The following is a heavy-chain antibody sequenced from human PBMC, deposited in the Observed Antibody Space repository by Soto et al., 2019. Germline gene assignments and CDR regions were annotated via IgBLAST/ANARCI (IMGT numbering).Heavy chain of an antibody. V-gene: IGHV4-30-4*01. Sequence: QVQLQESGPGLVKPSQTLSLTCTISGGSITSGDYYWTWIRQFPGKGLEWIAYIYSSGTTHYNPCLKSRATISLNTTKNQFSLEVKTATAADTAVYYCARMGLHLGELSRNWFDPWGQGSLVTVSS. J-gene: IGHJ5*02. CDR2: IYSSGTT. D-gene: IGHD3-16*02. CDR1: GGSITSGDYY. CDR3: ARMGLHLGELSRNWFDP.